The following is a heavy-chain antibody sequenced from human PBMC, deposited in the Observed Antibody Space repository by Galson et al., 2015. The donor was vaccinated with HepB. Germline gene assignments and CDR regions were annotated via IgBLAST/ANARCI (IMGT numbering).Heavy chain of an antibody. CDR3: ARDLFSVTKQTIFGVHNGGY. CDR2: IKQDGSEK. J-gene: IGHJ4*02. Sequence: SLRLSCAASGFTFSNYWMSWVRQAPGKGLEWVANIKQDGSEKYYVDSMKGRFAISRDNAKNSLYLRMNSLRAEDTAVYYCARDLFSVTKQTIFGVHNGGYWGQGTLVTVSS. CDR1: GFTFSNYW. V-gene: IGHV3-7*03. D-gene: IGHD3-3*01.